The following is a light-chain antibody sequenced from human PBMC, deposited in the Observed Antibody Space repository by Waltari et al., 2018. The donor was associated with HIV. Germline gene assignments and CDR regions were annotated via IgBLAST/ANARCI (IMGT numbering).Light chain of an antibody. CDR3: QQYIDYWT. CDR1: QSISSR. V-gene: IGKV1-5*03. J-gene: IGKJ1*01. CDR2: QAS. Sequence: DIQMTQSPSALSAFVGDRVTITCRASQSISSRLAWYQQKPGKAPKLLISQASSLESGVPSRLSVSGSGTKFTLTISSLQPDDCATYYCQQYIDYWTLGQGTKVEIK.